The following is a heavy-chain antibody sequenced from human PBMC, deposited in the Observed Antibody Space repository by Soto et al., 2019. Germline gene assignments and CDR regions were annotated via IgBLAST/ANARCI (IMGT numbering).Heavy chain of an antibody. D-gene: IGHD3-3*01. Sequence: QITLKESGPTLVKPTQTLTLTCTFSGFSLSTSGVGVGWIRQPPGKALEWLALIYWDDDKRYSPSLKSRLTIPKDTSKKQVVLTMTNMDPLDTATYYCARNTIFGWLYAFDIWGQGTMVTVSS. CDR1: GFSLSTSGVG. CDR3: ARNTIFGWLYAFDI. J-gene: IGHJ3*02. CDR2: IYWDDDK. V-gene: IGHV2-5*02.